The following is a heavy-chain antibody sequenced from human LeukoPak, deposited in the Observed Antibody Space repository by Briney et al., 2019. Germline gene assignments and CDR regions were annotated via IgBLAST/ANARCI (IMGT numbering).Heavy chain of an antibody. D-gene: IGHD6-19*01. CDR1: GFTFSTYS. Sequence: GGSLRLSCAASGFTFSTYSMNWVRQAPGEGLEWVSSISSSSSYIYYADSLKGRFTISRDNAKNSLYLQMNSLRAEDTAVYYCALGPSGWAMGYFDYWGQGTLVTVSS. V-gene: IGHV3-21*04. CDR2: ISSSSSYI. CDR3: ALGPSGWAMGYFDY. J-gene: IGHJ4*02.